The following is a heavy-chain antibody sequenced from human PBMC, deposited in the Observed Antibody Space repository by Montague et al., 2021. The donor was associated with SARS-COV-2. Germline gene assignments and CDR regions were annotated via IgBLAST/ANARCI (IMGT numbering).Heavy chain of an antibody. CDR2: TYYRSKWYN. Sequence: CAISGDSVSSNSAAWNRIRQSPSRGLGWLGRTYYRSKWYNDYAVSVKSRITINPDTSKNQFSLQLNSVTPEDTAVYYCARGGYYYDSSAPPDYWGQGTLVTVSS. CDR3: ARGGYYYDSSAPPDY. V-gene: IGHV6-1*01. J-gene: IGHJ4*02. CDR1: GDSVSSNSAA. D-gene: IGHD3-22*01.